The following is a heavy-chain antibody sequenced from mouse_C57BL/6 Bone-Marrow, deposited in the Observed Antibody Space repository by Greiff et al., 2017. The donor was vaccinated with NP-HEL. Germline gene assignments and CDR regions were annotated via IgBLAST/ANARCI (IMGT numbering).Heavy chain of an antibody. CDR2: FYPGSGSI. CDR3: ARHGDYFGSSYGYFDV. D-gene: IGHD1-1*01. J-gene: IGHJ1*03. V-gene: IGHV1-62-2*01. CDR1: GYTFTEYT. Sequence: VQLQQSGAELVKPGASVKLSCKASGYTFTEYTIHWVKQRSGQGLEWIGWFYPGSGSIKYNEKFKDKATLTADESSSTVYMDLSRLTSEDSAVYFGARHGDYFGSSYGYFDVWGTGTTVTVSS.